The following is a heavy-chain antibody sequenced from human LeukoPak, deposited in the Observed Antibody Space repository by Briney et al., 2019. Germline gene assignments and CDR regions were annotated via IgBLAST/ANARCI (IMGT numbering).Heavy chain of an antibody. V-gene: IGHV4-61*01. Sequence: SETLSLTCSVSGGSVTSGTYYWTWIRQPPGKGLEWIGYIYYGGSTNYNPSLESRVSISVDTSGNQISLKLSSVTAADTAVYYCARGGWYPESFQHWGQGALVTVSS. J-gene: IGHJ1*01. CDR3: ARGGWYPESFQH. CDR1: GGSVTSGTYY. CDR2: IYYGGST. D-gene: IGHD6-19*01.